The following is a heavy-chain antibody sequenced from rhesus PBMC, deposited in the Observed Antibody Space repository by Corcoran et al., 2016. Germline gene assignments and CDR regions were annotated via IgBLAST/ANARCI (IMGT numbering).Heavy chain of an antibody. J-gene: IGHJ4*01. D-gene: IGHD2-39*02. CDR2: IDSSGST. CDR1: GVSLSGSW. Sequence: QLQLQESGPGLVKPSETLSLTCAVSGVSLSGSWWSCIRQPPGTGLAWVGRIDSSGSTDDNPSLKSRVTISRDTSKNQFSLKLSSVTAADTAVYYCARDEYCSGGVCYRGPFDYWGQGVLVTVSS. V-gene: IGHV4-173*01. CDR3: ARDEYCSGGVCYRGPFDY.